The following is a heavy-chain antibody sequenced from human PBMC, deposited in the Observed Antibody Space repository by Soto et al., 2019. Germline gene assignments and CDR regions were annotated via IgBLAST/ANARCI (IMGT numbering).Heavy chain of an antibody. V-gene: IGHV4-59*01. CDR3: AREGYSSGYYYYYGMDV. D-gene: IGHD3-22*01. J-gene: IGHJ6*02. CDR2: IYYSGST. Sequence: SETLSLTCTLSGGAISSYYWSWIRQPPGKGLEWIGYIYYSGSTNYNPSLKSRVTISVDTSKNQFSLKLSSVTAADTAVYYCAREGYSSGYYYYYGMDVWGQGTTVT. CDR1: GGAISSYY.